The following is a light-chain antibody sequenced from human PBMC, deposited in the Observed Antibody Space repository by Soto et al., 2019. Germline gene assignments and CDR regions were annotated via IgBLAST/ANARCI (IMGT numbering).Light chain of an antibody. CDR3: CSYAGSSTWG. CDR1: SSDVGSYNL. J-gene: IGLJ3*02. CDR2: EGS. V-gene: IGLV2-23*01. Sequence: QSALTQPASVSGSPGQSITIYCTGTSSDVGSYNLVSWYQQHPGKAPKLMIYEGSKRPSGVSNRFSGSKSGNTASLTISGLQAEDEADYYCCSYAGSSTWGFGGGTKLTVL.